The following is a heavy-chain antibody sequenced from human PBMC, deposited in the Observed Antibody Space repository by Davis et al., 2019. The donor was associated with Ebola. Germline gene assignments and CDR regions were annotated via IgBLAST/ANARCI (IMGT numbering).Heavy chain of an antibody. CDR3: ARGEDIVLVPAANHYYGMDV. Sequence: GGSLSLSCAASGFTFSSYWLSWVRQPPGKGLEWVANINQNGSEKSYVDSVKGRFTIPRDNAKNSLYLQMNSLRAEDTAVYYCARGEDIVLVPAANHYYGMDVWGQGTTVTVSS. J-gene: IGHJ6*02. D-gene: IGHD2-2*01. CDR2: INQNGSEK. CDR1: GFTFSSYW. V-gene: IGHV3-7*01.